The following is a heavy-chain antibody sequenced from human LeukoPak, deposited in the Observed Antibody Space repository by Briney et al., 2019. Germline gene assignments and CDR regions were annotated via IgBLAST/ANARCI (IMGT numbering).Heavy chain of an antibody. CDR2: IDGDGGNP. V-gene: IGHV3-74*01. J-gene: IGHJ2*01. Sequence: AGGSLRLSCVASGFTFDTYLMDWVRQAPGKGPVWVSRIDGDGGNPSYADSVKGRFTISRDKAKNTLYLQMNSLRAEDTALYYCTRDSGAERRYFDLWGRGTLVTVSS. D-gene: IGHD7-27*01. CDR3: TRDSGAERRYFDL. CDR1: GFTFDTYL.